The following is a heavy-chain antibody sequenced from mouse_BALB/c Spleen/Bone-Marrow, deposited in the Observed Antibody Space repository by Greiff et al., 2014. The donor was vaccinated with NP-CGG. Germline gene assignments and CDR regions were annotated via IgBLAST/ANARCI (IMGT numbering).Heavy chain of an antibody. J-gene: IGHJ4*01. CDR1: GFTFTSYW. V-gene: IGHV1S81*02. CDR3: ARTIATLYYAIDY. Sequence: VQLQQSGAELVKPGASVKLSCKASGFTFTSYWMHRVKQRPGQGLEWIGEINPSNGRPNYNGKFKYKATLTVDKSSSTAYMHLSSLRSEDSAVYYCARTIATLYYAIDYWGQGTSVTVSS. CDR2: INPSNGRP.